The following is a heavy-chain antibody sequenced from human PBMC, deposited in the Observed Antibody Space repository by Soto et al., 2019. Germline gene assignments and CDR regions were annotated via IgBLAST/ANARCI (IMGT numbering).Heavy chain of an antibody. CDR2: ISYDGSNK. CDR3: ARDGAQIQLWPETYYFDY. J-gene: IGHJ4*02. D-gene: IGHD5-18*01. Sequence: GSLLRRTCDASAFTFSSCALHGVRKAPGKGLEWVAVISYDGSNKYYADSVKGRFTISRDNSKNTLYLQMNSLRAEDTAVYYCARDGAQIQLWPETYYFDYWGQGT. V-gene: IGHV3-30-3*01. CDR1: AFTFSSCA.